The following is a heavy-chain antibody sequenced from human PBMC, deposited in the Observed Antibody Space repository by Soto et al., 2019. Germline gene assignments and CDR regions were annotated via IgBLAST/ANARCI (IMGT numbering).Heavy chain of an antibody. V-gene: IGHV4-34*01. CDR2: INDRGSI. Sequence: QVQLQQWGAGPLRPLETLSLTCGVSGGSFSGYYWAWIRQSPGKGLEWIGEINDRGSINYNPSLKSRVSISVDTSKNHYSLNLRSVPAADTAVYYCARESHDILTGPPWVWYFDLWGRGPLVTVSS. J-gene: IGHJ2*01. CDR3: ARESHDILTGPPWVWYFDL. CDR1: GGSFSGYY. D-gene: IGHD3-9*01.